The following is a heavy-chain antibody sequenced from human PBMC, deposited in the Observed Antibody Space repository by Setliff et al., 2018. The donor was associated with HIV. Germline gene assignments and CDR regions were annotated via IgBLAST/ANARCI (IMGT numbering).Heavy chain of an antibody. V-gene: IGHV3-23*01. D-gene: IGHD6-13*01. Sequence: PGGSLRLSCAASGFTFSSYSMNWVRQAPGKGLEWVSGISGRGGSTFYADSVQGRFTISRDNSRNTVYMQMNSLRAEDMAIYYCAREDSSWYGSLDYWGQGTPVTVSS. CDR2: ISGRGGST. CDR1: GFTFSSYS. J-gene: IGHJ4*02. CDR3: AREDSSWYGSLDY.